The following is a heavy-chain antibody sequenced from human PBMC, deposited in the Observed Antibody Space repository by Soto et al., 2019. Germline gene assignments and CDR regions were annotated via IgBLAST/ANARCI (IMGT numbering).Heavy chain of an antibody. CDR3: AKRLLARLGLGLKRRDYYYGMDV. Sequence: GGSLRLSCAASGFTFSSYAMSWVRQAPGKGLEWVSAISGSGGSTYYADSVKGRFTISRDNSKNTLYLQMNSLRAEDTAVYYCAKRLLARLGLGLKRRDYYYGMDVWGQGTTVTVSS. CDR1: GFTFSSYA. V-gene: IGHV3-23*01. CDR2: ISGSGGST. D-gene: IGHD6-6*01. J-gene: IGHJ6*02.